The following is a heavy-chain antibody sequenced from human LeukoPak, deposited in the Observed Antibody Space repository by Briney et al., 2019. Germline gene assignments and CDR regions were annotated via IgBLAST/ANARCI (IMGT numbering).Heavy chain of an antibody. V-gene: IGHV3-30*04. D-gene: IGHD6-19*01. Sequence: GGSLRLSRAASGFTFSSYAMHWVRQAPGKGLEWVAVISYDGSNKYYADSVKGRFTISRDNSKNTLYLQMNSLRAEDTAVYYCARGVAGDYFDYWGQGTLVTVSS. CDR2: ISYDGSNK. CDR3: ARGVAGDYFDY. J-gene: IGHJ4*02. CDR1: GFTFSSYA.